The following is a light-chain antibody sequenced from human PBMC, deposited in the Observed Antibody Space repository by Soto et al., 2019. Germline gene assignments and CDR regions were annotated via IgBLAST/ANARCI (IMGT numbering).Light chain of an antibody. CDR3: ATWDDSLSGRI. CDR2: RNN. CDR1: SSNIGTNS. J-gene: IGLJ1*01. V-gene: IGLV1-47*01. Sequence: QSVLTQPPSASWTPGQRVTISCSGSSSNIGTNSVNWYQQLPGTAPKLLIYRNNRRPSGVPDRFSGSKSGTSASLATSGLRSEDEADYYCATWDDSLSGRIFGTGTKVTVL.